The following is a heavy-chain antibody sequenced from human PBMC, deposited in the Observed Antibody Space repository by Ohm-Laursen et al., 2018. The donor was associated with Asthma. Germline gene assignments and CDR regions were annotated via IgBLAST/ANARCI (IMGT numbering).Heavy chain of an antibody. V-gene: IGHV2-70*04. CDR1: GFSLSTSGMR. CDR2: IDLDEDK. D-gene: IGHD2-15*01. J-gene: IGHJ4*02. Sequence: PTQTLTLTCTFSGFSLSTSGMRVSWIRQPPGKALEWLARIDLDEDKFYSTSLKTRLTISKDTSKNQVVLSMTNMDPVDTATYYCARHSCSGGSCYSAFDFWGQGTLVTVSS. CDR3: ARHSCSGGSCYSAFDF.